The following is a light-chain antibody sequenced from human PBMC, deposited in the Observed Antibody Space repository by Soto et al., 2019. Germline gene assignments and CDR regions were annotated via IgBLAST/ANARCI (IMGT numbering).Light chain of an antibody. CDR3: QQYDSSPWT. J-gene: IGKJ1*01. V-gene: IGKV3-20*01. Sequence: EIVLTQSPGTLSLSPGERATLSCRASQRVSSSFLDWYQQKPGQAPRLLIYGASSRATGIPDRFRGSGSGTDFTLTISRLEPEDFAVDYCQQYDSSPWTFGQGTKVEIK. CDR1: QRVSSSF. CDR2: GAS.